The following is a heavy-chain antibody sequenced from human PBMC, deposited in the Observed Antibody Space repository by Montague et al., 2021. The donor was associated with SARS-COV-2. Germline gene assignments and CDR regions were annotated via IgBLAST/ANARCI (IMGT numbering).Heavy chain of an antibody. J-gene: IGHJ5*02. CDR2: IYSGGNS. V-gene: IGHV4-61*01. CDR3: GKGGAGSPRMTCLDP. D-gene: IGHD2-21*02. CDR1: GVSVISASYF. Sequence: SETLSLTCSVSGVSVISASYFWGWVRQAPGKGLEWIGHIYSGGNSDNNPSLKSRLPIVMDKSRNQISLLLTSVTAADTAVFHWGKGGAGSPRMTCLDPWGQGLLVAVSS.